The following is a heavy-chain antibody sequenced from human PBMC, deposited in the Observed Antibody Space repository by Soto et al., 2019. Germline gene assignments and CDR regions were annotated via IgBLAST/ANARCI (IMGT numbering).Heavy chain of an antibody. CDR1: GGSISSGAYH. Sequence: QVQLQESGPGLVKPSQTLSLTCTVSGGSISSGAYHWNWIRHHPGKGLEWIGYLYYNGATNYNSSLQSRVDISLDTSRNQFSLRLTSVTAADTAVYFCARGSAGRFLGVYYGVDVWGPGTTVTVSS. CDR3: ARGSAGRFLGVYYGVDV. D-gene: IGHD3-3*01. V-gene: IGHV4-31*03. J-gene: IGHJ6*02. CDR2: LYYNGAT.